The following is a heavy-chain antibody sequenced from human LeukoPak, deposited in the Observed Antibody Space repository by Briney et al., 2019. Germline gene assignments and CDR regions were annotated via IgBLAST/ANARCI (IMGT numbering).Heavy chain of an antibody. D-gene: IGHD3-10*01. CDR1: GDTFTTYG. Sequence: ASVKVSCKASGDTFTTYGITWVRQAPGQGLEWMGWISGYNGNTEYTQKFQGRVTITRDTSASTAYMELSSLRSEDTAVYYCARIYPRSGRIDYWGQGTLVTVSS. V-gene: IGHV1-18*01. CDR3: ARIYPRSGRIDY. J-gene: IGHJ4*02. CDR2: ISGYNGNT.